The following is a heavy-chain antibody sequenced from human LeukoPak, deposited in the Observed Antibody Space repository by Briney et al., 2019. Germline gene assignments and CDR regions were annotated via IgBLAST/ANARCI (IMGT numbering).Heavy chain of an antibody. V-gene: IGHV3-30*18. CDR3: AKDPRVVVVPAATYYYYYGMDV. CDR2: ISYDGSNK. CDR1: GFTFSSYG. J-gene: IGHJ6*02. D-gene: IGHD2-2*01. Sequence: QPGGSLRLSCAASGFTFSSYGMHWVRQAPGKGLEWVAVISYDGSNKYYADSVKGRFTISRDNSKNTLYLQMNSLRAEDTAVYYCAKDPRVVVVPAATYYYYYGMDVWGQGTTVTVSS.